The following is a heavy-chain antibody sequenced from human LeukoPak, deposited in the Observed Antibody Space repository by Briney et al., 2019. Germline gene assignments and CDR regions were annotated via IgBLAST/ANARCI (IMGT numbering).Heavy chain of an antibody. V-gene: IGHV1-2*02. CDR1: GYTFTSYG. Sequence: GASVKVSCKASGYTFTSYGISWVRQAPGQGLEWMGWINPNSGGTNYAQKFQGRVTMTRDTSISTAYMELSRLRSDDTAVYYCARAYCSGGSCHRGRRAFDIWGQGTMVTVSS. CDR3: ARAYCSGGSCHRGRRAFDI. CDR2: INPNSGGT. J-gene: IGHJ3*02. D-gene: IGHD2-15*01.